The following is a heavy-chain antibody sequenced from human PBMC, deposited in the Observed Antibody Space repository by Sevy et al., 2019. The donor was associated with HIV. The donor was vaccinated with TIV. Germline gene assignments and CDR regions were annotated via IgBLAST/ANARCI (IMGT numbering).Heavy chain of an antibody. Sequence: GGSLRLSCTASGFDFPNAWMNWIRQVPWKGLEWVGHIKSITDGGAADYAAPVKGRFTISRHDSKNTLYLQMNSLKAEDTAVYYCSTDDLISYWGRGTLVTVSS. CDR3: STDDLISY. V-gene: IGHV3-15*07. CDR1: GFDFPNAW. D-gene: IGHD3-3*02. J-gene: IGHJ4*02. CDR2: IKSITDGGAA.